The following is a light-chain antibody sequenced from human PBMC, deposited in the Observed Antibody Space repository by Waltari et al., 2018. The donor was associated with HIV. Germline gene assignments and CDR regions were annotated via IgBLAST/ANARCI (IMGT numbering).Light chain of an antibody. CDR3: QQSYSGLLYT. CDR2: AAS. J-gene: IGKJ2*01. V-gene: IGKV1-39*01. CDR1: PTVDTY. Sequence: DIQLTQSPSSLPASLGDRVTIVCRASPTVDTYLNWYHQRPGEAPRLLISAASSLQSGVPSRFMATGSGTDFTLAIANLRPEDFGTYYCQQSYSGLLYTFGQGTKL.